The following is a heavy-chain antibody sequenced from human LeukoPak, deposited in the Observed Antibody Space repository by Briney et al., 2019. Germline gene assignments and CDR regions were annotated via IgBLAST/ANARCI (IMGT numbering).Heavy chain of an antibody. D-gene: IGHD2-15*01. CDR2: ISWSSGHM. CDR3: VRSVVVVAATPTHFDL. V-gene: IGHV3-9*01. CDR1: ELKFDDYA. Sequence: GRSLRLSCAAAELKFDDYAMHWVRQGPGKGLEWVAGISWSSGHMEYAESVKGRFTISRDNARNALYLQMDGLRRDDTALYYCVRSVVVVAATPTHFDLWGRGTQVIVSS. J-gene: IGHJ2*01.